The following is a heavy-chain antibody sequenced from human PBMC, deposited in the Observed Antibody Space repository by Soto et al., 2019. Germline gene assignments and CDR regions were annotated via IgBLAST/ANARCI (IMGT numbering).Heavy chain of an antibody. CDR2: ISSSSSTI. J-gene: IGHJ4*02. CDR3: AREYCSGGSRYSWLNHCDY. D-gene: IGHD2-15*01. V-gene: IGHV3-48*02. Sequence: GGSLRLSCAASGLTFSSYSMNWVRQAPGKGLEWVSYISSSSSTIYYADSVKGRFTISRDNAKNSLYLQMNSLRDEDTAVYYCAREYCSGGSRYSWLNHCDYWGQGT. CDR1: GLTFSSYS.